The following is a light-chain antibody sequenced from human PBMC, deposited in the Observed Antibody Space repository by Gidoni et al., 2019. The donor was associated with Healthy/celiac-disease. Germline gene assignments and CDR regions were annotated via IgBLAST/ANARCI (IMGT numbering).Light chain of an antibody. Sequence: QSVLTQTPSVSAAPGQRVTISCSGDSSNIGTGEVSWYQHFPGTAPKLLIYDNNKRPSVIPDRFSGSKSGTSATLDITGLQTGDGADYYCATWDSSLNVVVFGGGTKLTVL. V-gene: IGLV1-51*01. CDR2: DNN. J-gene: IGLJ2*01. CDR1: SSNIGTGE. CDR3: ATWDSSLNVVV.